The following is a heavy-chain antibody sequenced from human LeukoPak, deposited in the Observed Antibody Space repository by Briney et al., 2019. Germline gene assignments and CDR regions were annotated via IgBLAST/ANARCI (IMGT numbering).Heavy chain of an antibody. V-gene: IGHV3-21*01. CDR3: ARDRGKQQLVPDY. CDR2: ISSSSSSYI. CDR1: GFTFSSYS. Sequence: GGSLRLSCAASGFTFSSYSMNWVRQAPGKGLEWVSSISSSSSSYIYYADSVKGRFTISRDNAKNSLYLQMNSLRAEDTAVYYCARDRGKQQLVPDYWGQGTLVTVSS. J-gene: IGHJ4*02. D-gene: IGHD6-13*01.